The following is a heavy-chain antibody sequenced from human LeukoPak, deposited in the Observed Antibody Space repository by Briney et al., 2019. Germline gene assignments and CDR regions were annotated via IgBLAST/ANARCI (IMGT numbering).Heavy chain of an antibody. CDR3: ARGPYCSGGSCYLWAWFDP. D-gene: IGHD2-15*01. CDR2: ISSSSSYI. Sequence: GGSLRLSCAASGFTFSSYSMNWVRQAPGKGLEWVSSISSSSSYIYYADSVKGRFTISRDNAKNSLYLQMNSLRAEDTAVYYCARGPYCSGGSCYLWAWFDPWGQGTLVTVSS. CDR1: GFTFSSYS. V-gene: IGHV3-21*01. J-gene: IGHJ5*02.